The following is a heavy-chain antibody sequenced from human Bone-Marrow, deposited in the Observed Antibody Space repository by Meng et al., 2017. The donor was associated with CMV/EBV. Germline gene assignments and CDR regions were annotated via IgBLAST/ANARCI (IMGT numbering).Heavy chain of an antibody. CDR2: INHSGST. J-gene: IGHJ3*02. CDR1: GGSFSGYY. D-gene: IGHD2-2*01. Sequence: SETLSLTCAVYGGSFSGYYWSWIRQPPGKGLEWIGEINHSGSTNYNPSLKSRLTISVDTSKNQFSLKLSSVTAADTAVYFCARAYCSTTRCRDAFDIWGQGTMVTVSS. CDR3: ARAYCSTTRCRDAFDI. V-gene: IGHV4-34*01.